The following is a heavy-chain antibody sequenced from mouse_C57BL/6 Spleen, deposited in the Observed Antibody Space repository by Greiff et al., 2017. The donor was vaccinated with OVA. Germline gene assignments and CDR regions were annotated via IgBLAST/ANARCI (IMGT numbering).Heavy chain of an antibody. D-gene: IGHD2-5*01. CDR2: ISSGSSTI. J-gene: IGHJ4*01. CDR1: GFTFSDYG. V-gene: IGHV5-17*01. CDR3: AKSYSNYEGDYAMDY. Sequence: EVQLVESGGGLVKPGGSLKLSCAASGFTFSDYGMHWVRQAPEKGLEWVAYISSGSSTIYYADTVKGRFTISRDKAKNTLFLQMNSLRSGDTAVYYCAKSYSNYEGDYAMDYWGQGTSVTVSS.